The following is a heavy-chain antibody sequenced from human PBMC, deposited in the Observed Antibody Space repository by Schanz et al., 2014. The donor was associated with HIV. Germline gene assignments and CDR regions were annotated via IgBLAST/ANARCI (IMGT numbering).Heavy chain of an antibody. CDR2: MGWNRRRI. V-gene: IGHV3-9*01. D-gene: IGHD1-26*01. J-gene: IGHJ6*02. CDR1: GFTLEDYA. CDR3: AKGIMGATEYYYGMDD. Sequence: EVQLMESGGGLVQPGRSLRLSCAASGFTLEDYAMHWVRQAPGKGLEWVPGMGWNRRRIGYGDAVKGRFTISRDNANNFVYLEMNGLRVEDTALYYCAKGIMGATEYYYGMDDWGQGTMVTVSS.